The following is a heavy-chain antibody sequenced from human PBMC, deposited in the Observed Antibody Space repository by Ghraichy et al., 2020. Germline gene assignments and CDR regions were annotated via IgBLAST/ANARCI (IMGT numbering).Heavy chain of an antibody. V-gene: IGHV3-11*03. CDR2: ISSSGDYT. D-gene: IGHD7-27*01. CDR3: TSLHWGSPDY. J-gene: IGHJ4*02. CDR1: GFPFSYSF. Sequence: GGSLRLSCAASGFPFSYSFMTWIRQAPGKGLEWVSFISSSGDYTRYAEFVKGRFTISRDNAKGSLYLQMNNLGAEDTALYYCTSLHWGSPDYWGQGTLVT.